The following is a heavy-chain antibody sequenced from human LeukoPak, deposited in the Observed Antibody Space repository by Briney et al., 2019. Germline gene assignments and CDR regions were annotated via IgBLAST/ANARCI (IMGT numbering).Heavy chain of an antibody. V-gene: IGHV3-11*04. D-gene: IGHD3-10*01. CDR1: GFTFSDYY. CDR2: ISSSGSTI. J-gene: IGHJ4*02. CDR3: AREDSSGYSLGY. Sequence: PGGSLRLSCTASGFTFSDYYMSWIRQAPGKGLEWVSYISSSGSTIYYADSVKGRFTISRDNAKNSLYLQMNSPRAEDTAVYYCAREDSSGYSLGYWGQGTLVTVSS.